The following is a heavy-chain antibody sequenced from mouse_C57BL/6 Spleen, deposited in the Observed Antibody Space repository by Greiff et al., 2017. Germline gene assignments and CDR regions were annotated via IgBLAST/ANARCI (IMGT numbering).Heavy chain of an antibody. CDR3: ARWSGYHYFDY. V-gene: IGHV1-52*01. Sequence: QVHVKQPGAELVRPGSSVKLSCKASGYTFTSYWMHWVKQRPIQGLEWIGNIDPSDSETHYNQKFKDKATLTVDKSSSTAYMQLSSLTSEDSAVYYCARWSGYHYFDYWGQGTTLTVSS. D-gene: IGHD2-2*01. J-gene: IGHJ2*01. CDR1: GYTFTSYW. CDR2: IDPSDSET.